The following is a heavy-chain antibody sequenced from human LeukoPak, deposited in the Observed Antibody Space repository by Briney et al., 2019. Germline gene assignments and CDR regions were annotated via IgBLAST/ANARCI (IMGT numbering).Heavy chain of an antibody. V-gene: IGHV6-1*01. J-gene: IGHJ4*02. D-gene: IGHD4-11*01. CDR1: GDSVSSNSAA. Sequence: SQTLSLTCAISGDSVSSNSAAWIWIRQSPSRGLEWLGRTYYRSNLYTGYALSVRGRITITPDTSKSQFSLQLNSVTPEDTAVYYCARITVTGSFDYWGQGILVTVSP. CDR2: TYYRSNLYT. CDR3: ARITVTGSFDY.